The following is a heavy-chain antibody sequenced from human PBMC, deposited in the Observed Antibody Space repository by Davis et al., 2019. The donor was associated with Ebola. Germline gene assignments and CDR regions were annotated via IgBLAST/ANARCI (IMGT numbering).Heavy chain of an antibody. CDR2: INTNNGRP. CDR3: ARDRDIYKFYGMDV. D-gene: IGHD1-1*01. V-gene: IGHV7-4-1*01. J-gene: IGHJ6*02. Sequence: AASVKVSCKASGYNIFELAMHWVRQAPGQGLEWIGWINTNNGRPTYGPGFTGRFVFSLDISVGTTHLQISRLQTEDTAIYYCARDRDIYKFYGMDVWGQGTPITVSS. CDR1: GYNIFELA.